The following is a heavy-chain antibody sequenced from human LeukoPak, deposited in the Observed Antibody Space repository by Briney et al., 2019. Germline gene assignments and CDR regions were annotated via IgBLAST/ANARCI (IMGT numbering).Heavy chain of an antibody. D-gene: IGHD4-17*01. V-gene: IGHV3-30-3*01. Sequence: GGSLRLSCAASGFTFSSYAMHWVRQAPGKGLEWVALISYDGSNKYYADSVKGRFTISRDNSKNTLYLQMNSLRAEDTAVYYCARDYGDSFDYWGQGTLVTVSS. CDR1: GFTFSSYA. CDR3: ARDYGDSFDY. CDR2: ISYDGSNK. J-gene: IGHJ4*02.